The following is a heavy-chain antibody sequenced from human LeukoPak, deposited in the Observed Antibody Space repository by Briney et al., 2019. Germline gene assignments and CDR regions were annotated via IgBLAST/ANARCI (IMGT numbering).Heavy chain of an antibody. Sequence: GGSLRLSCAASGSTFSSYAMHWVRQAPGKGLEWVAVISYDGSNKYYADSVKGRFTISRDNSKNTLYLQMNSLRSEDTAVYYCATGIILWGPRDAFDIWGQGTMVTVSS. CDR3: ATGIILWGPRDAFDI. D-gene: IGHD3-10*01. J-gene: IGHJ3*02. V-gene: IGHV3-30-3*01. CDR2: ISYDGSNK. CDR1: GSTFSSYA.